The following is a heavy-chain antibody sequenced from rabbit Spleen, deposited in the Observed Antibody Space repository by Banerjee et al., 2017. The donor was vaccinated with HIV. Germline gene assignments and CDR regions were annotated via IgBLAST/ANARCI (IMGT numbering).Heavy chain of an antibody. CDR3: ARAIVPWLGLTRLDL. CDR1: GVSFSISSY. J-gene: IGHJ3*01. CDR2: IDADSTGFT. V-gene: IGHV1S40*01. D-gene: IGHD4-1*01. Sequence: QSLEESGGDLVQPEGSLTLTCKASGVSFSISSYMCWVRQAPGKGLEWIACIDADSTGFTYFATWAKGRFTISKTSSTTVTLQMTSLTGADTATYFCARAIVPWLGLTRLDLWGQGTLVTVS.